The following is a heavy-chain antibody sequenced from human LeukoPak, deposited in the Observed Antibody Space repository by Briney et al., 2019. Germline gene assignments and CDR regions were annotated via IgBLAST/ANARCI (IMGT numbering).Heavy chain of an antibody. J-gene: IGHJ3*02. CDR1: GFTFSSYS. V-gene: IGHV3-21*01. CDR3: ARDSSGWFHGAFDI. CDR2: ISSSSSYI. Sequence: TGGSLRLSCAASGFTFSSYSMNWVRQAPGKGLEWVSSISSSSSYIYYADSVKGRFTISRDNAKNSLYLQMNSLRAEDTAVYYCARDSSGWFHGAFDIWGQGTMVTVSS. D-gene: IGHD6-19*01.